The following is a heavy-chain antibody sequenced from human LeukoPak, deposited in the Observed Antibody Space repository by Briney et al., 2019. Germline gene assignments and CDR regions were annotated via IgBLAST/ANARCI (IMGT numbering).Heavy chain of an antibody. V-gene: IGHV1-69*06. CDR1: GGTFSSYA. CDR3: AIPGYSSSWYWFDY. Sequence: SVKVSCKASGGTFSSYAISWVRQAPGQGLEWMGGIIPIFGTANYAQEFQGRVTITADKSTSTAYMELSSLRSEDTAVYYCAIPGYSSSWYWFDYWGQGTLVTVSS. J-gene: IGHJ4*02. D-gene: IGHD6-13*01. CDR2: IIPIFGTA.